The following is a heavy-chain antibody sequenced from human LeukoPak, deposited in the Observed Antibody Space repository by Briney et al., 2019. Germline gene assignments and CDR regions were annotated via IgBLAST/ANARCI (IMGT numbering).Heavy chain of an antibody. CDR3: ERVTSWYLDY. J-gene: IGHJ4*02. CDR1: GFTFSIYS. V-gene: IGHV3-48*04. D-gene: IGHD2-2*01. Sequence: GGSLRLSCAASGFTFSIYSMNWVRQAPGQGREGVSYITSRSSNRHYADSVKGRFTISRDNPRNSLYLQMNTLRAEDTAVYYCERVTSWYLDYWGQGTLVTVSS. CDR2: ITSRSSNR.